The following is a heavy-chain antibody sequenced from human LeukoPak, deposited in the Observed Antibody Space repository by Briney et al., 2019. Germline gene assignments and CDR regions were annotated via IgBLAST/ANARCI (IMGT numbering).Heavy chain of an antibody. Sequence: SETLSLTCAVYGGSFSGYYWSWIRQPPGKGLEWIGEINHSGSTNYNPSLKSRVTISVDTSKNQFSLKLSSVTAADTVVYYCARPLTIFGVVPYGMDVWGQGTTVTVSS. CDR3: ARPLTIFGVVPYGMDV. CDR1: GGSFSGYY. J-gene: IGHJ6*02. CDR2: INHSGST. V-gene: IGHV4-34*01. D-gene: IGHD3-3*01.